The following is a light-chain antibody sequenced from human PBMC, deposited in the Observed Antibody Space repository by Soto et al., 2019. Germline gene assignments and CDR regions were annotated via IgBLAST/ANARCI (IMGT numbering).Light chain of an antibody. CDR3: QQSYIEPWGT. J-gene: IGKJ1*01. CDR1: QNINNY. CDR2: AAS. Sequence: DIQMTQSPSSLSASVGDRVTITCRSSQNINNYLNWYQQRPGKAPRLLMYAASTLQSGVPSRFSGSGSGTDFTLAISSLQPEDFATYYCQQSYIEPWGTCGQGPKVGIK. V-gene: IGKV1-39*01.